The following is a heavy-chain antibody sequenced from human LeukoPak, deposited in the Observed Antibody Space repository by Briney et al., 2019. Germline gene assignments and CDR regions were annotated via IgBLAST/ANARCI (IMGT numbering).Heavy chain of an antibody. Sequence: SETLSLTCTVSGGSISSGDYYWSWIRQPPGKGLEWIGSIDYSGSTYYNPSLKSRATISIDTSKNQFSLKLSSVTAADTAVYYCAREYTLYRSGWFLDYWGQGTVVTVSP. CDR2: IDYSGST. CDR1: GGSISSGDYY. D-gene: IGHD6-19*01. J-gene: IGHJ4*02. CDR3: AREYTLYRSGWFLDY. V-gene: IGHV4-39*07.